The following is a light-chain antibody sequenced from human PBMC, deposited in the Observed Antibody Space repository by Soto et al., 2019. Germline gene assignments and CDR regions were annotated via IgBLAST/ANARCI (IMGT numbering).Light chain of an antibody. CDR3: QQHNDWPT. Sequence: ELVITQSPAILSVSPGARATLSCRAGESVSSKIVWYQKKPGQAPSLLIHDATTRATGIPARFSGSASGTLSIPTISSVESEYSAIYYCQQHNDWPTFGQGTRLDIK. J-gene: IGKJ5*01. V-gene: IGKV3-15*01. CDR2: DAT. CDR1: ESVSSK.